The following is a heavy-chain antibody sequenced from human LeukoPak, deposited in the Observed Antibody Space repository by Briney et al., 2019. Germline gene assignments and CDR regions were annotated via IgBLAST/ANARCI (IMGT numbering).Heavy chain of an antibody. CDR3: ARSSSSWYIDY. J-gene: IGHJ4*02. V-gene: IGHV1-2*02. CDR1: GYIFTAYY. D-gene: IGHD6-13*01. CDR2: INPNSGGT. Sequence: ASVEVSCKSSGYIFTAYYIHWVRQAPGQGPEWMGCINPNSGGTNYAQRFQGRVSMTTDTSLTTTYMEVSRLRSDDTAIYYCARSSSSWYIDYWGQGALVTVSS.